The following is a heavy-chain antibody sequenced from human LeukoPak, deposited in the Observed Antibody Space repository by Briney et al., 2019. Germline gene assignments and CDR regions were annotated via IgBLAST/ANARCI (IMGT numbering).Heavy chain of an antibody. CDR2: IKSKTDGGTT. D-gene: IGHD5-12*01. V-gene: IGHV3-15*01. CDR1: GFTLSNAW. J-gene: IGHJ4*02. CDR3: TTDQSHRGYDPGYFDY. Sequence: PGGSLRLSCAASGFTLSNAWMSWVRQAPGKGLEWVGRIKSKTDGGTTDYAAPVKGRFTISRDDSKNTLYLQMNSLKTEDTAVYYCTTDQSHRGYDPGYFDYWGQGILVTVSS.